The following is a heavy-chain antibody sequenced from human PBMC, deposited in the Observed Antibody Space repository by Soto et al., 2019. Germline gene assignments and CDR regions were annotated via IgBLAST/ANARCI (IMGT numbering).Heavy chain of an antibody. V-gene: IGHV3-30*18. J-gene: IGHJ4*02. CDR2: ISYDGSNK. CDR3: ANDGTGGSSGGSLDY. CDR1: GFTFSSYG. Sequence: GGSLRLSCAASGFTFSSYGMHWVRQAPGKGLEWVAVISYDGSNKYYADSVKGRFTISRYNSKNTLYLQMNSLRAEDTAVYFWANDGTGGSSGGSLDYWGQGTLVTVSS. D-gene: IGHD6-19*01.